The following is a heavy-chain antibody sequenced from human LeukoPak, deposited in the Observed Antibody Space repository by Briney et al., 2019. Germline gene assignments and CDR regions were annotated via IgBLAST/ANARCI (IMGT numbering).Heavy chain of an antibody. Sequence: GGSLRLSCTASGFTFGDYAMSWVRQAPGKGLEWVGFIRSKAYGGTTEYAASVKGRFTISRDDSKSIAYLQMDSLKTEDTAVYYCTRVAYYYGSGSYYNEVLDFDYWGQGTLVTVSS. CDR2: IRSKAYGGTT. D-gene: IGHD3-10*01. J-gene: IGHJ4*02. V-gene: IGHV3-49*04. CDR1: GFTFGDYA. CDR3: TRVAYYYGSGSYYNEVLDFDY.